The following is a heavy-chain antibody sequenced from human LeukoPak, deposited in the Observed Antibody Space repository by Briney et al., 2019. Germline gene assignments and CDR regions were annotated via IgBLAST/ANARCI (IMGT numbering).Heavy chain of an antibody. Sequence: ASVKVSCKASGYTFTGYYMHWVRQAPGQGLEWMGWINPNSGGTNYAQKFQGRVTMTRDTSISTAYMELSRLRSDDTAVYYCARDRGYCSSTSCSPELDYWGQGTLVTVSS. J-gene: IGHJ4*02. CDR3: ARDRGYCSSTSCSPELDY. CDR1: GYTFTGYY. CDR2: INPNSGGT. V-gene: IGHV1-2*02. D-gene: IGHD2-2*01.